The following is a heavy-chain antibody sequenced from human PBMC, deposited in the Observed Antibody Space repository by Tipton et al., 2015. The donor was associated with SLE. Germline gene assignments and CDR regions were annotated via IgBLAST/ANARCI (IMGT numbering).Heavy chain of an antibody. CDR3: ARHPPRGGSGYALDN. Sequence: TLSLTCTVSGGSISSGSYYWSWIRQPAGKGLEWIGYIYTSGSTNYNPSLKSRVTISVDTSKNHFSPKLSSVTAADTAVYYCARHPPRGGSGYALDNWGQGTLVTVSS. D-gene: IGHD5-12*01. J-gene: IGHJ4*02. CDR2: IYTSGST. V-gene: IGHV4-61*09. CDR1: GGSISSGSYY.